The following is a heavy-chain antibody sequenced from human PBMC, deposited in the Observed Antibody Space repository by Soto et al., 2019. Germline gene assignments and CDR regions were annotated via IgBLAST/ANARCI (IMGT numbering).Heavy chain of an antibody. D-gene: IGHD6-19*01. CDR2: IDWDDDK. V-gene: IGHV2-70*11. CDR1: GFSLSTSGMC. J-gene: IGHJ6*02. Sequence: GSGPTLVNPTQTLTLTCTFSGFSLSTSGMCVSWIRQPPGKALEWLARIDWDDDKYYSTSLKTRLTISKDTSKNQVVLTMTNMEPLYIAMYYFARILEQWPGAIGMDVWGQGTTVTVSS. CDR3: ARILEQWPGAIGMDV.